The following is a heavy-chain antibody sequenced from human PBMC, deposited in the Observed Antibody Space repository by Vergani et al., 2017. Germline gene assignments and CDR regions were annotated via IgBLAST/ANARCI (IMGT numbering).Heavy chain of an antibody. CDR3: ARVNTETNGHLYYYYYMDV. J-gene: IGHJ6*03. Sequence: QVQLQQWGGGLLKPSETLSLTCVVNGGSFTSYHWTWIRQSPGEGLEWVGDIDHTGRPDYNLSLKSRLTMSVDKSRNQFSLTLNSVTATDTAIYFCARVNTETNGHLYYYYYMDVWGQGTAGTVS. D-gene: IGHD4-11*01. CDR1: GGSFTSYH. CDR2: IDHTGRP. V-gene: IGHV4-34*01.